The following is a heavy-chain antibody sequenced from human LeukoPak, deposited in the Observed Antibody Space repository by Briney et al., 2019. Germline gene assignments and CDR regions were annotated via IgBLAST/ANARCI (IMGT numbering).Heavy chain of an antibody. CDR3: ARHGLDPTRFDY. CDR2: IYYSGST. Sequence: SETLSLTCTASGGSISSYYWSWIRQPPGKGLEWIGYIYYSGSTNYNPSLKSRVTISVDTSKNQFSLKLSSVTAADTAVYYCARHGLDPTRFDYWGQGTLVTVSS. V-gene: IGHV4-59*08. J-gene: IGHJ4*02. CDR1: GGSISSYY. D-gene: IGHD3-9*01.